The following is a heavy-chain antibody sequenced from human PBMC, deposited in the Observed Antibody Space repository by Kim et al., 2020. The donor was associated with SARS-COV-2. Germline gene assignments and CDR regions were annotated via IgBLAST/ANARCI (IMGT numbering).Heavy chain of an antibody. Sequence: ADSVKGRFTISRDNAKNSLYLQMNSLRAEDTAVYYCARAHLRFLEWPGYWGQGTLVTVSS. V-gene: IGHV3-11*05. J-gene: IGHJ4*02. CDR3: ARAHLRFLEWPGY. D-gene: IGHD3-3*01.